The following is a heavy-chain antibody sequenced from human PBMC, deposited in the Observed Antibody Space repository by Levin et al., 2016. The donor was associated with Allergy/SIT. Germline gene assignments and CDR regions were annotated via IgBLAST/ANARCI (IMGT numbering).Heavy chain of an antibody. CDR2: ISSSSSTI. Sequence: WIRQPPGKGLEWVSYISSSSSTIYYADSVKGRFTISRDNAKNSLYLQMNSLRAEDTAVYYCARDQAPDHFCGGDCYPVSGAFDIWGQGTMVTVSS. CDR3: ARDQAPDHFCGGDCYPVSGAFDI. D-gene: IGHD2-21*02. J-gene: IGHJ3*02. V-gene: IGHV3-48*01.